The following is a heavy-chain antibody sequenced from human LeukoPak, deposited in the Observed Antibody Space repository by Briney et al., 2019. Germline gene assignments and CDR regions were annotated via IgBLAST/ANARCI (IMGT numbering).Heavy chain of an antibody. V-gene: IGHV3-74*01. D-gene: IGHD3-16*01. CDR1: GFTFSIYW. CDR3: ARGENTYIDY. Sequence: GGSLRLSCAASGFTFSIYWMHWVRHAPGKGLVWVSRISSEGSSTTYADSVKGRFTISRDNAKDTLYLQMNSPRAEDTAVYYCARGENTYIDYWGQGTLVTVSS. CDR2: ISSEGSST. J-gene: IGHJ4*02.